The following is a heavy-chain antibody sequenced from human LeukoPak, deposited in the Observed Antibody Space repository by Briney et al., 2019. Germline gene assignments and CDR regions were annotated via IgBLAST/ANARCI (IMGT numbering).Heavy chain of an antibody. J-gene: IGHJ4*02. Sequence: GGSLRFSCAASGFTFSNYTLSWVRQAPGKGLEWVSYISSSSSVIYYADSVRGRFTISRDSAKNSLSLQMNSLRDEDTAIYYCARGYSRSYYDYWGQGTLVTVSS. V-gene: IGHV3-48*02. CDR2: ISSSSSVI. D-gene: IGHD1-26*01. CDR1: GFTFSNYT. CDR3: ARGYSRSYYDY.